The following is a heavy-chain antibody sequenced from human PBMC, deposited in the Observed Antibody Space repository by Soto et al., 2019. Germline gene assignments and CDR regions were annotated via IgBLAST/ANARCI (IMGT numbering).Heavy chain of an antibody. J-gene: IGHJ6*01. CDR3: AREGSAVGYYGLAV. V-gene: IGHV3-30-3*01. CDR1: GFTFSNYV. CDR2: VSFAGTNK. D-gene: IGHD1-26*01. Sequence: QVQLVESGGGVVQPGRSLRLSCVASGFTFSNYVMHWVRRAPGKGLEWVAVVSFAGTNKYYPDSVKGRFTISRDNSRNTLSLEMHSLTAEDTAVYYCAREGSAVGYYGLAVWGQGTPVTVSP.